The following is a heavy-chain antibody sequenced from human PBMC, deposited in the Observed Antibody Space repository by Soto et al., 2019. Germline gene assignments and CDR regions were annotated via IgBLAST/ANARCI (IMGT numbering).Heavy chain of an antibody. CDR1: GFAFSSYA. J-gene: IGHJ4*02. V-gene: IGHV3-23*01. Sequence: EVQLLESGGGLAQPGGSLRVSGAASGFAFSSYAMSWLRQAPGKGLEWVSVISGSGGSTYYADSVKGRFTISRATTKNTLDLRMTSLTAEATDVYDCANRGSGTVFEYWGQGTLVTVSS. CDR2: ISGSGGST. D-gene: IGHD1-26*01. CDR3: ANRGSGTVFEY.